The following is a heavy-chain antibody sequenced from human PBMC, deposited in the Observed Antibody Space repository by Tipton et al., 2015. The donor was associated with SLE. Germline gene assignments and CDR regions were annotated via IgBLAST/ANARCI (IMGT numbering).Heavy chain of an antibody. Sequence: TLSLTCTVYGGSFSGYYWSWIRQHPGKGLEWIGYIYYSGSTYYNPSLKSRVTISVDTSKNQFSLKLSSVTAADTAVYYCARLGWSQGGWSFDYWGQGTLVAVSS. D-gene: IGHD3-10*01. J-gene: IGHJ4*02. CDR3: ARLGWSQGGWSFDY. CDR1: GGSFSGYY. V-gene: IGHV4-59*08. CDR2: IYYSGST.